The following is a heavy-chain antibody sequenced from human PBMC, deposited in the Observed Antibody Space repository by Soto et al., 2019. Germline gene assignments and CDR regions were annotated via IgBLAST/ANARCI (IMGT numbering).Heavy chain of an antibody. CDR2: INPSGGST. D-gene: IGHD6-13*01. Sequence: ASVKVSCKASGYTLTSYYMHWVRQAPGQGLEWMGIINPSGGSTSYAQKFQGRVTMTRDTSTSTVYMELSSLRSEDTAVYYCARDGGIAAGNYCYYGMDVWGQGTTVTVSS. V-gene: IGHV1-46*01. CDR1: GYTLTSYY. J-gene: IGHJ6*02. CDR3: ARDGGIAAGNYCYYGMDV.